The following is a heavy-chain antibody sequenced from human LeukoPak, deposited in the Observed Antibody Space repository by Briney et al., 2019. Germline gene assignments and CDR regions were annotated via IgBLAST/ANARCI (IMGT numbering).Heavy chain of an antibody. V-gene: IGHV4-59*01. D-gene: IGHD5-18*01. CDR2: AYYGGTT. Sequence: PSETLSLTCTVSGDSLRSWYWSWIRQPPGKGLEWIGYAYYGGTTSYNPSLKGRVSISVDTSKKQFSLNLSSVTAADTAVYYCARGAWDTAEREPFDYWGQGTLVTVSS. CDR1: GDSLRSWY. CDR3: ARGAWDTAEREPFDY. J-gene: IGHJ4*02.